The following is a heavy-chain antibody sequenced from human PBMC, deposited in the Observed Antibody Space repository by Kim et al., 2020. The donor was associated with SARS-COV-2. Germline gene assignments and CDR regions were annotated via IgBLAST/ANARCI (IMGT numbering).Heavy chain of an antibody. Sequence: GGSLRLSCAASGFTFSSYSMNWVRQAPGKGLEWVSSISSSSSYIYYADSVKGRFTISRDNAKNSLYLQMNSLRAEDTAVYYCARDGYNSPGGWIYYYYGMDVWGQGTTVTVSS. CDR1: GFTFSSYS. CDR3: ARDGYNSPGGWIYYYYGMDV. CDR2: ISSSSSYI. V-gene: IGHV3-21*01. J-gene: IGHJ6*02. D-gene: IGHD1-1*01.